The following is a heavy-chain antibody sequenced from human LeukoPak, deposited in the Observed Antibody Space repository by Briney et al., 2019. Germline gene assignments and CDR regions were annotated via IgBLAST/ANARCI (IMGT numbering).Heavy chain of an antibody. Sequence: ASVTVSCKASGYTFIDYYIYCVRQAPGQGLEWMGWINPNSGGTSYAQKFQARVTMTRDTSISTAYMELSRLRSDDTAVYYCARDNGWQDYWGQGTLVTVSS. CDR1: GYTFIDYY. J-gene: IGHJ4*02. CDR3: ARDNGWQDY. V-gene: IGHV1-2*02. D-gene: IGHD2-15*01. CDR2: INPNSGGT.